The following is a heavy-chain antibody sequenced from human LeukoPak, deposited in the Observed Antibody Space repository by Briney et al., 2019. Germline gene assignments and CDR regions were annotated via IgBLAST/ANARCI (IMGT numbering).Heavy chain of an antibody. CDR3: ARAYGARPYYYFDY. CDR1: GGSISSNGYY. D-gene: IGHD4-17*01. V-gene: IGHV4-39*01. Sequence: SETLSLTCSVSGGSISSNGYYWGWIRQPPGKGLEWIGAIYYSGSAYYNPSLKSRVTISVDTSKNQFSLKVTSVTAADTAVYHCARAYGARPYYYFDYWGQGTLVTVSS. J-gene: IGHJ4*02. CDR2: IYYSGSA.